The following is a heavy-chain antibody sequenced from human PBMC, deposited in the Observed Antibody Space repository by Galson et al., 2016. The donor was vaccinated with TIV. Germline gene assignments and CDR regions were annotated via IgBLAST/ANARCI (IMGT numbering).Heavy chain of an antibody. CDR3: ARTPYGDSFGWFFDL. CDR2: IDWDDDK. D-gene: IGHD4-17*01. Sequence: CTFSGFSLTTSGMCVSWIRQAPGKGLEWLARIDWDDDKYYNIYLQTRLSISKDTSRNQVVLTMTDMDPVDTATYYCARTPYGDSFGWFFDLWGRGTLVSVSS. V-gene: IGHV2-70*11. J-gene: IGHJ2*01. CDR1: GFSLTTSGMC.